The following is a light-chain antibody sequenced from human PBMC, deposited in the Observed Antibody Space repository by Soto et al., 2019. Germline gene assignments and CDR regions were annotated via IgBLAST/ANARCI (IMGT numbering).Light chain of an antibody. V-gene: IGKV1-5*03. CDR1: QTISSW. CDR2: KAS. J-gene: IGKJ1*01. CDR3: QRYSDWPPWT. Sequence: DIQMTQSPSTLSGSVGDRVTITCRASQTISSWLAWYQQKPGKAPKLLIYKASTLKSGVPSRFSGSGSGTEFTLTISSLQPDDFATYYCQRYSDWPPWTFGQGTKVEIK.